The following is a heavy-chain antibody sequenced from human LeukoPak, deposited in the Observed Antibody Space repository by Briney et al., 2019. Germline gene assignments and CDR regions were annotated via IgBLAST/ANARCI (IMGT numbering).Heavy chain of an antibody. Sequence: PSETLSLTCAVYGGSFSGYYWSWIRQSPGKGLEWIGETYHSGSTNYNSSLKSRVTISLDTSKNQFSLKLSSVTAADTAVYYCARQTGSGLFILPGGQGTLVTVSS. J-gene: IGHJ4*02. V-gene: IGHV4-34*01. D-gene: IGHD3/OR15-3a*01. CDR2: TYHSGST. CDR1: GGSFSGYY. CDR3: ARQTGSGLFILP.